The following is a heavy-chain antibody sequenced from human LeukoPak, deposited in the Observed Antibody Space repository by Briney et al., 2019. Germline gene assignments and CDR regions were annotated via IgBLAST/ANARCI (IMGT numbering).Heavy chain of an antibody. CDR2: IGIDSGNT. CDR3: ARDYKYAFDN. D-gene: IGHD5-24*01. CDR1: GFTFSDYS. Sequence: GGSLRLSCAASGFTFSDYSMNWVRQAPGKGLEWISYIGIDSGNTNYADSVKGRLTISGDKAKNSLCLQMNSLRVEDTAVYYCARDYKYAFDNWGQGTLVTVSS. J-gene: IGHJ4*02. V-gene: IGHV3-48*01.